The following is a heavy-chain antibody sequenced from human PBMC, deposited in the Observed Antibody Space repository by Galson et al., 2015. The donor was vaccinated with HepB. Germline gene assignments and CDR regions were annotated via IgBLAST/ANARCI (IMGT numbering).Heavy chain of an antibody. CDR3: AREGLELRYSNGGFDY. V-gene: IGHV3-30-3*01. J-gene: IGHJ4*02. CDR2: ISYDGSNK. CDR1: GFTFTSYA. D-gene: IGHD3-9*01. Sequence: SLRLSCAASGFTFTSYAMHWVRQAPGKGLEWVAVISYDGSNKYYADSVKGRFTISRDNSKNPLYLQMNSLRAEDTAVYYCAREGLELRYSNGGFDYWGQGTLVTVSS.